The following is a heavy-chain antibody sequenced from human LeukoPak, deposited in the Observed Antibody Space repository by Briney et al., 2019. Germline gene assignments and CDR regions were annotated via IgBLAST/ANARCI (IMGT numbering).Heavy chain of an antibody. D-gene: IGHD6-13*01. J-gene: IGHJ4*01. CDR1: GFTFDDYA. CDR2: MYWNSGSK. CDR3: AKDVYSSSLAPGGH. Sequence: GGSLRLSCAASGFTFDDYAMHWVRQAPGGGLDWVSGMYWNSGSKGYAASVKGRFTISRGNAKNSLYLQMNSLIVEDTALYYFAKDVYSSSLAPGGHWGQGTPVTVSS. V-gene: IGHV3-9*01.